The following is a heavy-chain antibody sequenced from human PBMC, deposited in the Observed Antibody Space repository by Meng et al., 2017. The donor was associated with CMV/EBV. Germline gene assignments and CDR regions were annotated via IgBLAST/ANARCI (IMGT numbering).Heavy chain of an antibody. V-gene: IGHV3-23*01. CDR3: AKAGQLVPNWFDP. CDR2: ISGSGGST. J-gene: IGHJ5*02. D-gene: IGHD6-13*01. CDR1: GFTFSSYA. Sequence: GESLKISCAASGFTFSSYAMSWVRQAPGKGLEWVSAISGSGGSTYYADSVKGRFTISRDNSKNTLYLQMNSLRAEDTAVYYCAKAGQLVPNWFDPWGQGTLVTVSS.